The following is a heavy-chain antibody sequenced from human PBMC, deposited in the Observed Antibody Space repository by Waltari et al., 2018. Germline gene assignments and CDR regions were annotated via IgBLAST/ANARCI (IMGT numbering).Heavy chain of an antibody. CDR1: GFTFSTYV. J-gene: IGHJ4*02. CDR2: ISDGGGII. CDR3: ARGSGVDS. V-gene: IGHV3-23*01. Sequence: EVQLLESGGGLVQPGGSLRLSCAASGFTFSTYVMNWVRQAPGKGLEWVSSISDGGGIINYADSVKGRFTISRDNSKNTLYLQMNSLRADDTVVYYCARGSGVDSWGQGTLVTISS. D-gene: IGHD7-27*01.